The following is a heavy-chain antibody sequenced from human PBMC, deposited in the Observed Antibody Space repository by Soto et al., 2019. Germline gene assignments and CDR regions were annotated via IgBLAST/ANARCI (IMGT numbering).Heavy chain of an antibody. Sequence: PVGSLRLSYVVSGFTFSRYHMHWVRQAPGKGLEYVSAITNTGGTMYYADSVKGRFTISRDNSKNTLYLQMGSLRAEDMAVYYCARVFSESGGYYYDYWGQGIPVTVSS. CDR2: ITNTGGTM. CDR3: ARVFSESGGYYYDY. V-gene: IGHV3-64*02. CDR1: GFTFSRYH. D-gene: IGHD3-22*01. J-gene: IGHJ4*02.